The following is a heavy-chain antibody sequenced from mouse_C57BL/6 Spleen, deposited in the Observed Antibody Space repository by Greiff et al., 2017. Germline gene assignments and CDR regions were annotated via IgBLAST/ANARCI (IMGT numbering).Heavy chain of an antibody. Sequence: QVQLQQSGAELARPGASVKLSCKASGYTFTSYGISWVKQRTGQGLEWIGEIYPRSGNTYYNEKFKGKATLTADKSSSTAYMELRSLTSEDSAVYFCARLGITTVVATGYFDYWGQGTTLTVSS. CDR1: GYTFTSYG. CDR3: ARLGITTVVATGYFDY. D-gene: IGHD1-1*01. J-gene: IGHJ2*01. V-gene: IGHV1-81*01. CDR2: IYPRSGNT.